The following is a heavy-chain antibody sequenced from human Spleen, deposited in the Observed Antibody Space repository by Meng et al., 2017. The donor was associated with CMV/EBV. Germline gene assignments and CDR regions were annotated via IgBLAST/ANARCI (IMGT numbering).Heavy chain of an antibody. D-gene: IGHD6-19*01. CDR2: ISQDGRNI. CDR3: ASPPNSGRDY. Sequence: PSSTAAGFKFRDYGMTWVGQAPGKGLEWVAVISQDGRNIYYADSLKGRFTVSRDNSQNSLHLQMTNLRPDDTAIYYCASPPNSGRDYWGQGTLVTVSS. V-gene: IGHV3-30*03. J-gene: IGHJ4*02. CDR1: GFKFRDYG.